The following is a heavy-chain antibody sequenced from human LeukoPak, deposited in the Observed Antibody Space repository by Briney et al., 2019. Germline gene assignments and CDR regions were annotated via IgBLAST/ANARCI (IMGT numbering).Heavy chain of an antibody. CDR2: IYPGDSDT. J-gene: IGHJ4*02. V-gene: IGHV5-51*01. Sequence: GESLRISCKGSGYSFTSYWIGWVRQMPGKGLEWMGIIYPGDSDTRYSPSFQGQVTISADKSISTAYLQWSSLKASDTAMYYRARLQDSYGSGAIDYWGQGTLVTVSS. D-gene: IGHD3-10*01. CDR3: ARLQDSYGSGAIDY. CDR1: GYSFTSYW.